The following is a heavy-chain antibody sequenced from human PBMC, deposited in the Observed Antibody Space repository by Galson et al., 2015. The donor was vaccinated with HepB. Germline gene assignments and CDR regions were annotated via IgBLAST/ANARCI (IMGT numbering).Heavy chain of an antibody. V-gene: IGHV3-21*01. CDR1: GFTFSSYS. D-gene: IGHD3-9*01. CDR3: ARSMVLRYFDWLLPFDY. J-gene: IGHJ4*02. Sequence: SLRLSCAASGFTFSSYSMNWVRQAPGKGLEWVSSISSSSSYIYYADSVKGRFTISRDNAKNSLYLQMNSLRAEDTAVYYCARSMVLRYFDWLLPFDYWGQGTLVTVSS. CDR2: ISSSSSYI.